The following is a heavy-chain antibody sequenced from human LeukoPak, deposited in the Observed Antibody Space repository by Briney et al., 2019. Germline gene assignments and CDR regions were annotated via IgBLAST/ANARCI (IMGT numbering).Heavy chain of an antibody. CDR3: GKGLNRDYSGVGDS. D-gene: IGHD5-12*01. CDR2: TSGSGINT. Sequence: PGGSLSLYCAASGFTFSSYAMSWLRQAPGKGLEWVSATSGSGINTSYADSVMGRFTISRDNSKNTLYLQVNSLRAEDTAVYYCGKGLNRDYSGVGDSWGQGTLVTVSS. CDR1: GFTFSSYA. J-gene: IGHJ4*02. V-gene: IGHV3-23*01.